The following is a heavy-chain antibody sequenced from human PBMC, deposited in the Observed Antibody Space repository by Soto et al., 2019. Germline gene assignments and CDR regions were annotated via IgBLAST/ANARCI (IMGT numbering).Heavy chain of an antibody. D-gene: IGHD6-13*01. CDR3: ARRYSSSFDY. Sequence: SETLSLTCTASGGSISSYSWNWIRQPPGKGLEWIGYIYYSGSTNYNPSLKSRVTISVDTSKNQFSLKLSSVTAADTAVYYCARRYSSSFDYWGQGTLVTVSS. CDR2: IYYSGST. J-gene: IGHJ4*02. V-gene: IGHV4-59*08. CDR1: GGSISSYS.